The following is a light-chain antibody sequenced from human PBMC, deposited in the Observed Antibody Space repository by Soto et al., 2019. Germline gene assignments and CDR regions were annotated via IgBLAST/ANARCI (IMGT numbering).Light chain of an antibody. CDR2: AAS. CDR3: QQGYNTFWT. V-gene: IGKV1-39*01. Sequence: DIQMTHSPSTLSGSVGDIVTVTCRASQSIGTSLNWYQQKAGKAPRVLISAASRLQSGVPSRFSGSGSGTHFTLTISSLQPEDSATYYCQQGYNTFWTFGQGTKVDIK. J-gene: IGKJ1*01. CDR1: QSIGTS.